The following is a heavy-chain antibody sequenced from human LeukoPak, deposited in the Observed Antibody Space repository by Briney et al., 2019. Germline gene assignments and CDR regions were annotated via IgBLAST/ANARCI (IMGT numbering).Heavy chain of an antibody. CDR1: GFTFSDSY. V-gene: IGHV3-11*01. Sequence: PGGSLRLSCAASGFTFSDSYMSWIRQAPGKGLEWVSYISSSGSTIYYADSVKGRFTISRDNAKNSLYLQMNSLRAEDTAVYYXXXXTAAAGEDYWGQGTLVTVSS. CDR3: XXXTAAAGEDY. CDR2: ISSSGSTI. J-gene: IGHJ4*02. D-gene: IGHD6-13*01.